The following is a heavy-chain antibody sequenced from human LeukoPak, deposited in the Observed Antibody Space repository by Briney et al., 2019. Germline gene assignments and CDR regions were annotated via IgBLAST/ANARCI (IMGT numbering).Heavy chain of an antibody. CDR3: AGHPFPSSVAGAFDI. Sequence: SETLSLTCAVYGGSFSGYYWSWIRQPPGKGLEWIGEINHSGSTNYNPSLKSRVTISVDTSKNQFSLKLSSVTAADTAVYYCAGHPFPSSVAGAFDIWGQGTMVTVSS. CDR2: INHSGST. D-gene: IGHD6-19*01. V-gene: IGHV4-34*01. J-gene: IGHJ3*02. CDR1: GGSFSGYY.